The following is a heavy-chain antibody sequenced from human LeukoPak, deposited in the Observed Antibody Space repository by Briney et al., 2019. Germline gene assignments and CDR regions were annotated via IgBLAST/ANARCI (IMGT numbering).Heavy chain of an antibody. J-gene: IGHJ4*02. D-gene: IGHD2-2*01. V-gene: IGHV1-46*03. CDR3: ARDYPFEEPDIVVVPAATHVLDY. CDR1: GYTFTSYY. CDR2: INPSGGST. Sequence: GASVKVSCKASGYTFTSYYMHWVRQAPGQGLEGMGIINPSGGSTIYAQKFQGRVTMTRDTSTSTVYMELSSLRSEDTAVYYCARDYPFEEPDIVVVPAATHVLDYWGQGTLVTVSS.